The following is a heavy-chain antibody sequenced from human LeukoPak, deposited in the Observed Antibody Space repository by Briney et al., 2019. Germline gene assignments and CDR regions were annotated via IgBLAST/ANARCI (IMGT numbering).Heavy chain of an antibody. J-gene: IGHJ4*02. Sequence: ASVTVSCMASGYTFTDYYMHWVRQAPAQGFEWMGWINPNDGDTNYAQKFQGRVTMTRDTSISTANMEVSRLRSDDTAVYYCARANFLYCSSTTCLFDYWGQGTLVTVSS. V-gene: IGHV1-2*02. CDR3: ARANFLYCSSTTCLFDY. D-gene: IGHD2-2*01. CDR1: GYTFTDYY. CDR2: INPNDGDT.